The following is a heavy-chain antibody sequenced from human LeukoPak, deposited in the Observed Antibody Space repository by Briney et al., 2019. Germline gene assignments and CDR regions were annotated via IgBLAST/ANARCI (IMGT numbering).Heavy chain of an antibody. D-gene: IGHD3-22*01. Sequence: GGSLRLSCAASGFTFSSYDMHWVRQATGKGLEWVSAIGTAGDTYYPGSVKGRFTISRENAKTSLYLQMNSLRAGDTAVYYCARAFRYYDSSGPDYGMDVWGQGTTVTVSS. V-gene: IGHV3-13*01. J-gene: IGHJ6*02. CDR1: GFTFSSYD. CDR2: IGTAGDT. CDR3: ARAFRYYDSSGPDYGMDV.